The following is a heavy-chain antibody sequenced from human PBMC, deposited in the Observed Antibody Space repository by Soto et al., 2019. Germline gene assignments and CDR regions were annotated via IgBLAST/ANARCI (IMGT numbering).Heavy chain of an antibody. Sequence: EVQLLESGGGLVQPGGSLRLSCAASGFTFSSYAIGWFRQAPGKGLEWASAISGSGGSTYYADSVKGRFTISRDNSKNTLYLQMNSLRAEDTAVYYCAKDPTPYGMDVWGQGTTVTVSS. CDR1: GFTFSSYA. CDR3: AKDPTPYGMDV. J-gene: IGHJ6*02. V-gene: IGHV3-23*01. CDR2: ISGSGGST.